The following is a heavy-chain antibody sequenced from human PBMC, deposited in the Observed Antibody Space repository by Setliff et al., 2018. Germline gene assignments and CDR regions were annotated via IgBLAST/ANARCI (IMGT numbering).Heavy chain of an antibody. D-gene: IGHD4-4*01. CDR2: IKSSREGATS. J-gene: IGHJ5*01. CDR3: TTGPRDSRNYLNWLGS. CDR1: GITFINAW. V-gene: IGHV3-15*01. Sequence: PGGSLRLSCSVSGITFINAWMTWVRQAPGKGPEWVGRIKSSREGATSDYGAPAKGRFTISRDDSKQMIFLQMHNLKTEDTGFYYCTTGPRDSRNYLNWLGSWGQGTLVTV.